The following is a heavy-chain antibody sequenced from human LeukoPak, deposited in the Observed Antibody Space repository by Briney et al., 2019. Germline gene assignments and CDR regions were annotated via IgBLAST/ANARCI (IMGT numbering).Heavy chain of an antibody. CDR2: IYPGDSDT. D-gene: IGHD3-3*01. CDR3: ARSGDFWCGYYNYYYYMDV. Sequence: GESLKISCKGSGYSFTSYWIGWVRQMPGKGLEWMGIIYPGDSDTRYSPSFQGQVTISADKSISTAYLQWSSLKASDTAMYYCARSGDFWCGYYNYYYYMDVWGKGTTVTVSS. CDR1: GYSFTSYW. J-gene: IGHJ6*03. V-gene: IGHV5-51*01.